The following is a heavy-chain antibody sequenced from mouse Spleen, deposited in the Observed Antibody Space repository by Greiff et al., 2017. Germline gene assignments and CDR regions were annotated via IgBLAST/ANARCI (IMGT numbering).Heavy chain of an antibody. CDR3: TTITTVVATDY. Sequence: VQLQQSGAELVRPGASVTLSCKASGYTFTDYEMHWVKQTPVHGLEWIGAIDPETGGTAYNQKFKGKATLTADKSSSTAYMELRSLTSEDSAVYYCTTITTVVATDYWGQGTTLTVSS. J-gene: IGHJ2*01. CDR2: IDPETGGT. V-gene: IGHV1-15*01. D-gene: IGHD1-1*01. CDR1: GYTFTDYE.